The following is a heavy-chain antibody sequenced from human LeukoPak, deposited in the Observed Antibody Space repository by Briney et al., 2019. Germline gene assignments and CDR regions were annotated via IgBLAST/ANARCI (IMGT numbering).Heavy chain of an antibody. CDR2: VSGSDDTT. V-gene: IGHV3-23*01. CDR1: GFTFSSYA. D-gene: IGHD3-10*01. CDR3: ARVTGDIWFGELHNWFDP. J-gene: IGHJ5*02. Sequence: GGSLRLSCAASGFTFSSYAMSWVRQAPEKGLEWVSSVSGSDDTTYYADSVMGRFIISRDNSKNTLYLQMSSLRAEDTAVYYCARVTGDIWFGELHNWFDPWGQGTLVTVSS.